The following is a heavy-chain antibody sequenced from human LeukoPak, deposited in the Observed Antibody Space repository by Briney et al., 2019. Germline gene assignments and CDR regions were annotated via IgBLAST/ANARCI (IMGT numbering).Heavy chain of an antibody. J-gene: IGHJ4*02. CDR2: IYSSGST. Sequence: VGSLRLSCAASEFTVSSNYMSWVRQAPGKGLEWVSVIYSSGSTYYADSVKGRFTISRDNSKNTLYLQMNSLRAEDTAVYYCARDRNYDILTGYYYYFDYWGQGTLVTVSS. CDR3: ARDRNYDILTGYYYYFDY. D-gene: IGHD3-9*01. CDR1: EFTVSSNY. V-gene: IGHV3-66*03.